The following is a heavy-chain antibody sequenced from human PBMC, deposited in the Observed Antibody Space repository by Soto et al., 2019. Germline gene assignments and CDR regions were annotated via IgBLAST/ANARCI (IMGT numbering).Heavy chain of an antibody. D-gene: IGHD2-15*01. Sequence: EVHLVESGGGLVKPGGSLRLSCAVSGFTFSSCTMNWVRQAPGKGLEWVSSISPSTSNIYYADSVKGRFTISRDNAKNSLFLQMNSLRAEDTSVYYCSGCSGGACHQNYGMDVWGQGTKVTVSS. J-gene: IGHJ6*02. CDR1: GFTFSSCT. CDR2: ISPSTSNI. CDR3: SGCSGGACHQNYGMDV. V-gene: IGHV3-21*01.